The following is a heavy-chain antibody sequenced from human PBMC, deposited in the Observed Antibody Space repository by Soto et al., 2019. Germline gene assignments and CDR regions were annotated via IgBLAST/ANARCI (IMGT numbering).Heavy chain of an antibody. CDR1: GYIFTSHG. D-gene: IGHD5-12*01. CDR2: SSADNGDT. V-gene: IGHV1-18*01. Sequence: QVQLVQSGAEVKKPGASVKVSCKGSGYIFTSHGITWVRQAPGQGLEWMGWSSADNGDTKYAQKVQGRVTMTTETSTSTAYMELRSLRFDDTAIYYCARPRKWLRSGGMDVWGQGTTVTVSS. J-gene: IGHJ6*02. CDR3: ARPRKWLRSGGMDV.